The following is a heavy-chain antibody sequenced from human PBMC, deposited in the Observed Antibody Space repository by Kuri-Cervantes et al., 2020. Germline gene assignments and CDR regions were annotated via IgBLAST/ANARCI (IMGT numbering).Heavy chain of an antibody. J-gene: IGHJ5*02. D-gene: IGHD2-2*01. CDR1: GFTFSGSA. CDR2: IRSKANSYAT. V-gene: IGHV3-73*01. Sequence: GESLKISCAASGFTFSGSAMHWVRQASGKGLEWVGRIRSKANSYATAYAASVKGRFTISRDDSKNKAYLQMNSLKTEDTAVYDCTRYCSSTSCPRAFDPWGHGTLVTVSS. CDR3: TRYCSSTSCPRAFDP.